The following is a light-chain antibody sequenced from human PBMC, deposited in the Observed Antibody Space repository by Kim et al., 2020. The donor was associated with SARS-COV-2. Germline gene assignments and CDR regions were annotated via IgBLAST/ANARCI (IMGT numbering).Light chain of an antibody. CDR1: SSDVYGHNS. CDR2: EVT. V-gene: IGLV2-8*01. Sequence: QSALTQPPSASGSPGQSVTISFTGTSSDVYGHNSVSWYQQLPGKAPKLMIYEVTKRPSGVPDRFSGSKSGNTASLTVSGLQAEDEADYYCSSYANTFVMFGGGTKVTVL. CDR3: SSYANTFVM. J-gene: IGLJ3*02.